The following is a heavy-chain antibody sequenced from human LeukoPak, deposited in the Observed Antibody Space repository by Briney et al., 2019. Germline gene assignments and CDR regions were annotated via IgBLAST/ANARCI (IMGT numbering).Heavy chain of an antibody. J-gene: IGHJ6*03. V-gene: IGHV4-30-2*01. CDR2: IYHSGST. CDR3: ARAHSSSSGYYYYYMDV. CDR1: GGSISSGGYY. D-gene: IGHD6-6*01. Sequence: PSETLSLTCTVSGGSISSGGYYWSWIRQPPGKGLEWIGYIYHSGSTYYNPSLKSRVTISVDRSKNQFSLKLSSVTAADTAVYYCARAHSSSSGYYYYYMDVWGKGTTVTVSS.